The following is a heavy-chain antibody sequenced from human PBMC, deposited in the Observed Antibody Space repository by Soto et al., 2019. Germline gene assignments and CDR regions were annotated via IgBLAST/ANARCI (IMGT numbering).Heavy chain of an antibody. D-gene: IGHD6-13*01. J-gene: IGHJ6*02. CDR3: ARGPIAGRLWYSYYGMDV. CDR1: GGTFSSYA. V-gene: IGHV1-69*13. CDR2: IIPIFGTA. Sequence: SVTVSCKASGGTFSSYAISWVRQAPGQGLEWMGGIIPIFGTANYAQKFQGRVTITADESTSTAYMELSSLRSEDTAVYYCARGPIAGRLWYSYYGMDVWGQATTVTVSS.